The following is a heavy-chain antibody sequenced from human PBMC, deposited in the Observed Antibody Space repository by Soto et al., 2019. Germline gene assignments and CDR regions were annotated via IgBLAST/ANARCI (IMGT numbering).Heavy chain of an antibody. D-gene: IGHD3-3*01. CDR3: AKEITIFGEPLHYYYYGMDV. V-gene: IGHV3-23*01. CDR1: GFTFSSYA. CDR2: ISGSGGST. J-gene: IGHJ6*02. Sequence: PGGSLRLSCAASGFTFSSYAMSWVRQAPGKGLEWVSAISGSGGSTYYADSVKGRFTISRDNHKNTLYLQMNSLRAEDTAVYYCAKEITIFGEPLHYYYYGMDVWGQGTTVTVSS.